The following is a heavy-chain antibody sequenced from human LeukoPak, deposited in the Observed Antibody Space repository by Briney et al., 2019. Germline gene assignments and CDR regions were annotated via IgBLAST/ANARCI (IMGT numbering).Heavy chain of an antibody. Sequence: SETLSLTCTVSGGSTSNYYWSWIRQPAGKGLEWIGRFYTGGSTNYNPSLKSRVTMSVDTSKNQFSLKLTSVTAADAAVYYCARQGDRLYGGNSLHYWGQGALVAVSS. CDR2: FYTGGST. V-gene: IGHV4-4*07. J-gene: IGHJ4*02. CDR3: ARQGDRLYGGNSLHY. D-gene: IGHD4-23*01. CDR1: GGSTSNYY.